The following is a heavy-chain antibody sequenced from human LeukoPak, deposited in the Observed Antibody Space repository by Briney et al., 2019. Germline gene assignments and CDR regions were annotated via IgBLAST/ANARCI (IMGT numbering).Heavy chain of an antibody. J-gene: IGHJ4*02. CDR2: ISSSSSYI. CDR3: ARTIRSIVATSNFDY. D-gene: IGHD5-12*01. V-gene: IGHV3-21*01. Sequence: GGSLRLSCAASGFTFSSYSMNWVRQAPGKGLEWVSSISSSSSYIYYADSVKGRFTISRDNAKNSLYLQMNSVRAEDTAVYYCARTIRSIVATSNFDYWGQGTLVTVSS. CDR1: GFTFSSYS.